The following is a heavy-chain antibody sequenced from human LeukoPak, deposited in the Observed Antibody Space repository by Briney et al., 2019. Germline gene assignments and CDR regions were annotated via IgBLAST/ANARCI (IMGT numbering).Heavy chain of an antibody. CDR3: ARVLATVTTYLGAFDI. D-gene: IGHD4-17*01. J-gene: IGHJ3*02. CDR1: GYTFTGYY. Sequence: SVKVSCKASGYTFTGYYMHWVRQAPGQGLEWMGGIIPIFGTANYAQKFQGRVTITADKSTSTAYMELSSLRSEDTAVYYCARVLATVTTYLGAFDIWGQGTMVTVSS. V-gene: IGHV1-69*06. CDR2: IIPIFGTA.